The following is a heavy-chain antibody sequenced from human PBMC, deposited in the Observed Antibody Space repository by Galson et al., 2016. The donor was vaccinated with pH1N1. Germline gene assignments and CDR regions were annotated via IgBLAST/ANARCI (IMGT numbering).Heavy chain of an antibody. CDR1: GFPFSRYW. CDR3: ARDRGFLSVTTSAFHM. Sequence: LRLSCAASGFPFSRYWMSWVRQAPGKGLEWVANIKQDGSGKNYVDSVKGRFTVSRDNAKNSLYLQMNSLRGGDTAVYYWARDRGFLSVTTSAFHMWGQGTMVTVSS. V-gene: IGHV3-7*03. CDR2: IKQDGSGK. J-gene: IGHJ3*02. D-gene: IGHD4-17*01.